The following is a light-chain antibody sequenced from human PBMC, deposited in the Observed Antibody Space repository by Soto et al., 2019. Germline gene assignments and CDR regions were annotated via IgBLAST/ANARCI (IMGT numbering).Light chain of an antibody. CDR1: QSLLHKNGNNY. CDR3: MQALQTPRT. V-gene: IGKV2-28*01. CDR2: LGS. J-gene: IGKJ5*01. Sequence: DIVMTQSPLSLPVTPGEAASISCRSSQSLLHKNGNNYFNWYLQKPGQSPQLLIYLGSNRASGVPDRFSGSGSGTDFTLKISRVEAEDVGVYYCMQALQTPRTFGQGTRLEIK.